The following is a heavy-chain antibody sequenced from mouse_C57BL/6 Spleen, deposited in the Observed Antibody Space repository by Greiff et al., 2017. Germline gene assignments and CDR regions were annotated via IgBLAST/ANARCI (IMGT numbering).Heavy chain of an antibody. J-gene: IGHJ1*03. CDR3: ARGGNRYIDV. D-gene: IGHD2-1*01. Sequence: QVQLQQPGAELVMPGASVKLSCKASGYTFTSYWMHWVKQRPGQGLEWIGEIDPSDSYPNYNQKFKGKSTLTVDKSSSTAYMQLSSLTSEDSAVYYCARGGNRYIDVWGTGTTVTVSS. CDR1: GYTFTSYW. V-gene: IGHV1-69*01. CDR2: IDPSDSYP.